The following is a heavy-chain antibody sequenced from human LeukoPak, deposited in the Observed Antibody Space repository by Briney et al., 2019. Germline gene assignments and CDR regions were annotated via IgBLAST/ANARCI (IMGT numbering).Heavy chain of an antibody. J-gene: IGHJ5*02. CDR3: SRGGANDL. Sequence: SETLSLTCTVVGGSITSDYWSWIRQPAGKGLEWIGRIFTSGSTAYNPSLKSRVTMSLDTSKNQFFLKLSSVTAADTAAYFCSRGGANDLWGQGTLVTVS. D-gene: IGHD4/OR15-4a*01. CDR2: IFTSGST. CDR1: GGSITSDY. V-gene: IGHV4-4*07.